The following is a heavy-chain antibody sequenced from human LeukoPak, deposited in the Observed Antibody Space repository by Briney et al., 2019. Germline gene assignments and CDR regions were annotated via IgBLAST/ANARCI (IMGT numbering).Heavy chain of an antibody. V-gene: IGHV4-4*07. Sequence: KTSETLSLTCTVSGGSVSSYYWSWIRQPAGKGLEWIGRVYTGGNTNYNPSLKSRVTMSLDTPKNQFSLKLRSVTAADTAIYYCARLLYYGSGTLFDHWGQGTLVTVSS. CDR3: ARLLYYGSGTLFDH. CDR1: GGSVSSYY. J-gene: IGHJ4*02. CDR2: VYTGGNT. D-gene: IGHD3-10*01.